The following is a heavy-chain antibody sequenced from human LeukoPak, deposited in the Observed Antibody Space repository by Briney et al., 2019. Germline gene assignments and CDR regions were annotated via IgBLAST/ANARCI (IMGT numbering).Heavy chain of an antibody. J-gene: IGHJ4*02. V-gene: IGHV1-8*01. CDR3: ARGGSQHYYDSGDYGGY. Sequence: ASVKVSCKASGYTFTSYDINWVRQATGQGLEWMGWMNPNSGNTGYAQKFQGRVTMTRNTSISTAYMELSSLRSEDTAVYYCARGGSQHYYDSGDYGGYWGQGTLVTVSS. D-gene: IGHD3-22*01. CDR2: MNPNSGNT. CDR1: GYTFTSYD.